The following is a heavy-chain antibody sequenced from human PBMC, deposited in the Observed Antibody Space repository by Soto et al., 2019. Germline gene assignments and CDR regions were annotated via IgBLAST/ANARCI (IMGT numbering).Heavy chain of an antibody. CDR2: IKEDGSEK. V-gene: IGHV3-7*01. CDR3: ARESLDIVATIGELDC. J-gene: IGHJ4*02. CDR1: GFTFSSYW. Sequence: EVRLVESGGGLVQPGGSLRLSCAASGFTFSSYWMNWVRQAPGKVLEWVANIKEDGSEKYHLDSVKGRFTISRDNAKNSLYLQMNSLRAEDTAVYYCARESLDIVATIGELDCWGQGTLVTVSS. D-gene: IGHD5-12*01.